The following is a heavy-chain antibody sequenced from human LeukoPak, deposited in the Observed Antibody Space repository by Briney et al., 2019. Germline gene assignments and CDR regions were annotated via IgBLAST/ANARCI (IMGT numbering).Heavy chain of an antibody. CDR1: GFTFSNAW. J-gene: IGHJ4*02. Sequence: GGSLRLSCAASGFTFSNAWMSWVRQAPGKGLEWTGRIKSKADGQTIDYAAPVKGRFTISRDDSKNTLYPQMISLKTEDTAVYYCVAGITGVLDYWGQGTLVTVSS. CDR2: IKSKADGQTI. CDR3: VAGITGVLDY. V-gene: IGHV3-15*01. D-gene: IGHD1-14*01.